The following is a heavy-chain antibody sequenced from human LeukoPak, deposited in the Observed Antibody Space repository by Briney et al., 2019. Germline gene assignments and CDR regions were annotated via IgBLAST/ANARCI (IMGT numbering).Heavy chain of an antibody. CDR2: VSYSGST. Sequence: ASETLSLTCTVSGVSITNYYWSWIRQPPGKGLEWIGHVSYSGSTNYNPSPKSRITMSVDTSKNQFSLNLTSVTAADTAVYYCARAISMVRGLHHYYYYMDVWGEGTTVTVAS. V-gene: IGHV4-59*01. CDR1: GVSITNYY. D-gene: IGHD3-10*01. CDR3: ARAISMVRGLHHYYYYMDV. J-gene: IGHJ6*03.